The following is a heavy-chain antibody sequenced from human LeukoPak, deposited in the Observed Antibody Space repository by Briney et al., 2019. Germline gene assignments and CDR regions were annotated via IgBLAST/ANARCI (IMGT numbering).Heavy chain of an antibody. V-gene: IGHV4-39*07. CDR3: ALGNDYGDYASDY. CDR1: GGSISSSSYY. Sequence: PSETLSLTCTVSGGSISSSSYYWGWIRQPPGKGLEWIGSIYYSGSTYYNPSLKSRVTISVDTSKNQFSLKLSSVTAADTAVYYCALGNDYGDYASDYWGQGTLVTVSS. CDR2: IYYSGST. D-gene: IGHD4-17*01. J-gene: IGHJ4*02.